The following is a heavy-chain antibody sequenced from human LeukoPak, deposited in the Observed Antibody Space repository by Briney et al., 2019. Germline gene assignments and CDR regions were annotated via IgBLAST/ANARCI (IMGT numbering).Heavy chain of an antibody. V-gene: IGHV3-21*01. D-gene: IGHD3-22*01. CDR1: GSTFSSYS. CDR2: ISSSSSYI. CDR3: ARVYPHYYDSSAYDY. Sequence: GGSLRLSCAASGSTFSSYSMNWVRQAPGKGLEWVSSISSSSSYIYYADSVKGRFTISRDNAKNSLYLQMNSLRAEDTAVYYCARVYPHYYDSSAYDYWGQGTLVTVSS. J-gene: IGHJ4*02.